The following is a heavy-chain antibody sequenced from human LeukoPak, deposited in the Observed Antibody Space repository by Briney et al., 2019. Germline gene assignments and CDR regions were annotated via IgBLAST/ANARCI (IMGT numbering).Heavy chain of an antibody. CDR1: GVTISNNY. V-gene: IGHV3-66*01. CDR3: ARDPPAVAANTYG. CDR2: IYSGGST. J-gene: IGHJ4*02. D-gene: IGHD6-6*01. Sequence: GVSLRLCCAASGVTISNNYMNWVRQAPGKGLEWVSLIYSGGSTYYADSVQGRFTISRDNSKNTLYLQMNSLRAEDTAVYYCARDPPAVAANTYGWGQGTLVTVSS.